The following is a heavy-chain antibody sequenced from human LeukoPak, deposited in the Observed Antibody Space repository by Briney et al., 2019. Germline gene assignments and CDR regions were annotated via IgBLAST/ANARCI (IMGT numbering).Heavy chain of an antibody. D-gene: IGHD6-19*01. CDR3: ARPAVAGQNWYFDL. V-gene: IGHV5-10-1*01. CDR2: IDPSDSYT. CDR1: GYSFSSYW. J-gene: IGHJ2*01. Sequence: GESLQISCQGSGYSFSSYWISWVRQMPGKGLEWMGKIDPSDSYTPYSPSFQGHVTISADRSVSTAYLQWSSLKASDTAMYYCARPAVAGQNWYFDLWGRGTLVTVSS.